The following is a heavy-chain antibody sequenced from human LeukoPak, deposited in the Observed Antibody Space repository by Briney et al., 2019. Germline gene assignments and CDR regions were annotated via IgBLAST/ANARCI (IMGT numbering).Heavy chain of an antibody. D-gene: IGHD3-10*01. CDR1: GGSFSGYY. V-gene: IGHV4-34*01. J-gene: IGHJ4*02. Sequence: KPSESLSLTCAVYGGSFSGYYWKWIRPPPRKGREWVGEINHSGSTNYNPSLKSRVTISVDTSKNQFSLKLSSVTAAVTAVYYCARNGILTVGQEYRTAMVRGVYFDYWGQGTLVTVSS. CDR2: INHSGST. CDR3: ARNGILTVGQEYRTAMVRGVYFDY.